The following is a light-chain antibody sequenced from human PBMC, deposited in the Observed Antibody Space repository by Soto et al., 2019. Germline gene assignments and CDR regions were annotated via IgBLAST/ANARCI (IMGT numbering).Light chain of an antibody. Sequence: QSVLTQPPSVSGAPGQRVTVSCTGISSNIGAGYDVHWYQQLPGTAPKLLIYGNNNRPSGVPDRFSGSKSGTSASLAITGLQAEDEADYFCQSFDSSPSAWVFGGGTQLTVL. J-gene: IGLJ3*02. CDR2: GNN. V-gene: IGLV1-40*01. CDR1: SSNIGAGYD. CDR3: QSFDSSPSAWV.